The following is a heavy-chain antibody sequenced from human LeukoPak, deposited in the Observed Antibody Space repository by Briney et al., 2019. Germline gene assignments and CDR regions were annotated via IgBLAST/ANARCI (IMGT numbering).Heavy chain of an antibody. CDR3: AKDRTKYRRVVGIAAAVTNSDFDY. CDR2: ISGSGGST. J-gene: IGHJ4*02. CDR1: GFTFSSYA. Sequence: GGSLSLSCAASGFTFSSYAMSWVRQAPGKGLEWVSAISGSGGSTYYADSVEGRFTISRDNSKNTLYLQVNSLRAEDTAVYYCAKDRTKYRRVVGIAAAVTNSDFDYWGQGTLVTVSS. D-gene: IGHD6-13*01. V-gene: IGHV3-23*01.